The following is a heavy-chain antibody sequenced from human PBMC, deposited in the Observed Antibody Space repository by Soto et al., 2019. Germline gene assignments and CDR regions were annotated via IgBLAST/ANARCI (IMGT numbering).Heavy chain of an antibody. CDR1: GASISSYNY. CDR3: ARHTPAISISDH. J-gene: IGHJ4*02. D-gene: IGHD2-15*01. V-gene: IGHV4-39*01. CDR2: IYYSGST. Sequence: SETLSLTCNVSGASISSYNYWGWFRQPPGKGLEWIGSIYYSGSTYYNPSLKSRVTISVDTSKNQFSLKLSSVTAADTAVYYCARHTPAISISDHWGQGTLVTVSS.